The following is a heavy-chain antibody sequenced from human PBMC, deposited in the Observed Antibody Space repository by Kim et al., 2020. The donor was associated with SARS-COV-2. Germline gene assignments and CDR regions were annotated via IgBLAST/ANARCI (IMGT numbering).Heavy chain of an antibody. J-gene: IGHJ4*02. CDR3: ARDSIVGATRLFHY. CDR2: ISSSSSYI. D-gene: IGHD1-26*01. V-gene: IGHV3-21*01. CDR1: GFTFSSYS. Sequence: GGSLRLSCVASGFTFSSYSMNWVRQAPGKGLEWVSSISSSSSYIYYADSVKGRFTISRDNAKNSLYLQMNSLRAEDTAVYYCARDSIVGATRLFHYWGQGTLVTVSS.